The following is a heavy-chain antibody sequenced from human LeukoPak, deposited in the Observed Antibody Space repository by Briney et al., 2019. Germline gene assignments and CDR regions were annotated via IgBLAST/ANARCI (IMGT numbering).Heavy chain of an antibody. CDR2: IYYSGST. V-gene: IGHV4-59*08. D-gene: IGHD6-13*01. J-gene: IGHJ4*02. CDR3: ARASIAAAGFDY. CDR1: GGSISSYY. Sequence: SETLSLTCTVSGGSISSYYWSWIRQPPGKGLEWIGYIYYSGSTNYNPSLKSRVTISVDTSKNQFSLKLSSVTAADTAVYYCARASIAAAGFDYWGQGTLVTVSS.